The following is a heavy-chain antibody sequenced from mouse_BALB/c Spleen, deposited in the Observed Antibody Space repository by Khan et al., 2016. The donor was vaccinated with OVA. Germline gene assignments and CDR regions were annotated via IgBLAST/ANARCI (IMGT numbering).Heavy chain of an antibody. CDR2: IYPGSDNT. J-gene: IGHJ3*01. Sequence: QVRLQQSGAELARPGASVKLSCKASGYTFTDYYINWMRQRTGQGLEWIGEIYPGSDNTYYNEKFKGKATLTADKSSSTAYMQLSSLTSEDSAVYFWAREWAAWFPYWGQGTLVTVSA. CDR3: AREWAAWFPY. V-gene: IGHV1-77*01. CDR1: GYTFTDYY.